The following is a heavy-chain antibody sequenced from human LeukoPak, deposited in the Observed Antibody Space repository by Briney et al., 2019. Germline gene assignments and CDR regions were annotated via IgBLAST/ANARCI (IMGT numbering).Heavy chain of an antibody. Sequence: GGSLRLSCAASGFLFSDHGMHWVRQAPGKGLEWVAFIRYDATDKYYADSVKGRFTISRDNSKNTVYLQMNSLKTEDTAMYYCARPSPPGDGYNPCDYWGPGALVVVSS. CDR3: ARPSPPGDGYNPCDY. J-gene: IGHJ4*02. CDR1: GFLFSDHG. CDR2: IRYDATDK. D-gene: IGHD5-24*01. V-gene: IGHV3-30*02.